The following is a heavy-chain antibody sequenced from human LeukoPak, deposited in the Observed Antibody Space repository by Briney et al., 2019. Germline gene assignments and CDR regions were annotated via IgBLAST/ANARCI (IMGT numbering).Heavy chain of an antibody. J-gene: IGHJ4*02. CDR2: ISSGSSSI. Sequence: GGSLRLSCVVSGFTFSSYSMNWVRQAPGKGLEWVSYISSGSSSIYYADSVKGRFTISRDNAKNSLYQQMNSLRDEDTAVYYCARDRGSGYYSYYFDYWGRGTLVTVSS. CDR3: ARDRGSGYYSYYFDY. CDR1: GFTFSSYS. D-gene: IGHD3-22*01. V-gene: IGHV3-48*02.